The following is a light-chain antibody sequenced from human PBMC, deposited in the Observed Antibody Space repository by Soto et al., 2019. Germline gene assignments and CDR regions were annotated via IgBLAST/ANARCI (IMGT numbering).Light chain of an antibody. CDR3: QQYGSSPKT. CDR1: QSVSSSY. J-gene: IGKJ1*01. V-gene: IGKV3-20*01. Sequence: EIVLTQSPGTLSLSPGERATLSCRASQSVSSSYLAWYQQKPGQAPRLLIYGASSRATGRPARFSGSGSVTDFNLTISRLEPEDFAVYYCQQYGSSPKTFGQGTKVEIK. CDR2: GAS.